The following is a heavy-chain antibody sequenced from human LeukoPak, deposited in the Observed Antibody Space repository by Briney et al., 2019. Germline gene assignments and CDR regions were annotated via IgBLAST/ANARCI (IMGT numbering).Heavy chain of an antibody. CDR2: INTNTGNP. D-gene: IGHD5-18*01. Sequence: ASVKVSCKASGYTFTSYGISWVRQAPGQGLEWMGWINTNTGNPTYAQGFTGRFVFSLDTSVSTAYLQISSLKAEDTAAYYCARDPHLLRLQGSPFDYWGQGTLVTVSS. J-gene: IGHJ4*02. CDR3: ARDPHLLRLQGSPFDY. CDR1: GYTFTSYG. V-gene: IGHV7-4-1*02.